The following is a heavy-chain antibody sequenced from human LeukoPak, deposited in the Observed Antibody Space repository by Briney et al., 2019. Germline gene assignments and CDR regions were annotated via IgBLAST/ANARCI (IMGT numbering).Heavy chain of an antibody. CDR2: ISSSGTYI. J-gene: IGHJ4*02. CDR3: ARDRGSYRPIDY. CDR1: TFTFSSYN. V-gene: IGHV3-21*01. D-gene: IGHD1-26*01. Sequence: GGSLRLSCAASTFTFSSYNMNWVRQAPGKGLEWVSSISSSGTYIYYRDSVKGRFTISRDSAENSVYLQMNSLRVEDTAIYYCARDRGSYRPIDYWGQGTLVTVSS.